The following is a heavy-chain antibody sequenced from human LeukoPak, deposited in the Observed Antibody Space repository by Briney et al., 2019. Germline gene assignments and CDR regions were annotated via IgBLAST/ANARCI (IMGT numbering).Heavy chain of an antibody. D-gene: IGHD7-27*01. CDR1: GGSISSYY. J-gene: IGHJ4*02. Sequence: SETLSLTCTVSGGSISSYYWSWIRQPPGKGLEWIGYIYYSGSTNYNPSLKSRVTISVDTSKNQFSLKLTSVTAADTAVFYCAGTQHGELDYWGQGALVTVSS. V-gene: IGHV4-59*12. CDR2: IYYSGST. CDR3: AGTQHGELDY.